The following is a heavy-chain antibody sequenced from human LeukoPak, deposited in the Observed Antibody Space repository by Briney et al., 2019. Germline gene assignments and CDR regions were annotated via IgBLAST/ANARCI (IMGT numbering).Heavy chain of an antibody. CDR3: ASAGRYCSGGSCYSKGFDY. V-gene: IGHV3-21*01. D-gene: IGHD2-15*01. Sequence: GGSLRLSCVASGFTFSSYEMNWVRQAPGKGLEWVSSISSSSSYIYYADSVKGRFTISRDNAKNSLYLQMNSLRAEDTAVYYCASAGRYCSGGSCYSKGFDYWGQGTLVIVSS. CDR1: GFTFSSYE. J-gene: IGHJ4*02. CDR2: ISSSSSYI.